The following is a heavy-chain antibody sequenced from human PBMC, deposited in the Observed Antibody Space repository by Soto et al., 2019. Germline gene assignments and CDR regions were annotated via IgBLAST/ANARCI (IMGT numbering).Heavy chain of an antibody. D-gene: IGHD6-19*01. CDR2: IGLAGGDT. V-gene: IGHV3-23*04. Sequence: VQLVESGGGLVKPGGSLRLSCVISGFASSMTWVRQAPGKGLEWVSGIGLAGGDTYYADSVRGRFTVSRDNSKSTLFLQMNSLRAEDTAVYYCANIIVGQWLVPGGYWGQGTLVTVSS. CDR1: GFASS. J-gene: IGHJ4*02. CDR3: ANIIVGQWLVPGGY.